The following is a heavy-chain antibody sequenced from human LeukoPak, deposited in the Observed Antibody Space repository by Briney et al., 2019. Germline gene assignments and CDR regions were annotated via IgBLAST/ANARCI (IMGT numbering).Heavy chain of an antibody. J-gene: IGHJ5*02. V-gene: IGHV4-39*01. Sequence: PSETLSLTCTVSGGSISSSSYYWGWIRQPPGKGLEWIGSIYYSGRTYYNPSLKSRVTISVDTSKNQFSLKLSSVTAADTAVYYCARHVGAIEVTMVRGVIITGWFDPWGQGTLVTVSS. D-gene: IGHD3-10*01. CDR3: ARHVGAIEVTMVRGVIITGWFDP. CDR1: GGSISSSSYY. CDR2: IYYSGRT.